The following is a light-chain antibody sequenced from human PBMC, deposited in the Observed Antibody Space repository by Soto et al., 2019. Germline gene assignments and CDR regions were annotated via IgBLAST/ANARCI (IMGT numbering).Light chain of an antibody. CDR1: NSDVGGYNY. Sequence: QSVLTQPRSVSGSPGQSVTTSCTGTNSDVGGYNYVSWYQQHPVKAPKLMIYDVTKRPSGVPDRFSGSKSGNTASLTVSGLQAEDEADYYCCSYAGGYIYVFGSGTKVTVL. V-gene: IGLV2-11*01. J-gene: IGLJ1*01. CDR2: DVT. CDR3: CSYAGGYIYV.